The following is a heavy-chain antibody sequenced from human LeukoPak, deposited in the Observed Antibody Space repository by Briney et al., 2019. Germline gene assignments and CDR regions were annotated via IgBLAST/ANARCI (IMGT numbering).Heavy chain of an antibody. CDR3: ARHSLSGGIDY. D-gene: IGHD3-16*01. Sequence: SETLSLTCTVSGGSFSTNTYYWGWIRQPPGKGLEWIENIHFSGTTHYNPSLRSRVTISVDTSKNQFSLKLSSVTAADTAVYFCARHSLSGGIDYWGQGILVTVSS. J-gene: IGHJ4*02. CDR2: IHFSGTT. V-gene: IGHV4-39*01. CDR1: GGSFSTNTYY.